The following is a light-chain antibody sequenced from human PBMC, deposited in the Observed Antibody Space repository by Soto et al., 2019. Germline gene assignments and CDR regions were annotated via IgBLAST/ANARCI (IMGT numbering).Light chain of an antibody. V-gene: IGLV2-14*03. CDR1: SSDIGAYNF. CDR2: DVN. CDR3: TSWTTSPTMV. Sequence: QSALTQPASVSGSPGQSITISCTGTSSDIGAYNFVSWYQQHPGKAPKLMLYDVNIRPSGVSNRFSGSKSGNTASLTISGLQAEDEADYYCTSWTTSPTMVFGGGTKLTFL. J-gene: IGLJ2*01.